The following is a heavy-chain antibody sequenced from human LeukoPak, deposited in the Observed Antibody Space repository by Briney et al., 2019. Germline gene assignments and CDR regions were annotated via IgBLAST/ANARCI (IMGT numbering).Heavy chain of an antibody. V-gene: IGHV3-48*04. CDR1: GFTFSSYS. D-gene: IGHD5-12*01. Sequence: GGSLRLSCAASGFTFSSYSMNWVRQAPGKGLEWVSYISSSGSTIYYADSVKGRFTISRDNAKNSLYQQMNSLRAEDTAVYYCARAVSGYDAPGYWGQGTLVTVSS. CDR3: ARAVSGYDAPGY. CDR2: ISSSGSTI. J-gene: IGHJ4*02.